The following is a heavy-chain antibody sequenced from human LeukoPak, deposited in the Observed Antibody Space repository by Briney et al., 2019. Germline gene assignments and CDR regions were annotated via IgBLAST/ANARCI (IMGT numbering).Heavy chain of an antibody. Sequence: GGSLRHSCAPSGFSFGDYGMSWVRQIPGKGLEWVSGIDWNGYRKGYADSVKGRFSISRDNAKNSLYLQMNSLRAEDTALYYCARSGGHCSGGSCYLYFYYIDVWGKGTTVTVSS. CDR3: ARSGGHCSGGSCYLYFYYIDV. CDR1: GFSFGDYG. CDR2: IDWNGYRK. V-gene: IGHV3-20*04. D-gene: IGHD2-15*01. J-gene: IGHJ6*03.